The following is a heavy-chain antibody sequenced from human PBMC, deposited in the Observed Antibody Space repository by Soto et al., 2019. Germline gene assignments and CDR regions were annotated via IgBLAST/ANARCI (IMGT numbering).Heavy chain of an antibody. V-gene: IGHV4-31*03. Sequence: QVQLQESGPGLVKPSQTLSLTCTVSGGPISSGGNYWSWIRQHPVKGLEWIGYSYYSGSTIYNPSLKSRVTISVDTSKNQFSLKLSSVTAADTAVYYCARDHCSGGTCYFDDRGQGTLVTVSS. CDR3: ARDHCSGGTCYFDD. CDR1: GGPISSGGNY. D-gene: IGHD2-15*01. J-gene: IGHJ4*02. CDR2: SYYSGST.